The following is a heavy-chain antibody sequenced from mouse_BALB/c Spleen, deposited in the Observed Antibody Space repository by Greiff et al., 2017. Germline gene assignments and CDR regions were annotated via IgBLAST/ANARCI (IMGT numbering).Heavy chain of an antibody. D-gene: IGHD2-2*01. J-gene: IGHJ3*01. CDR3: ARDKGYWFAY. V-gene: IGHV2-9*02. Sequence: VHLVESGPGLVAPSQSLSITCTVSGFSLTSYGVHWVRQPPGKGLEWLGVIWAGGSTNYNSALMSRLSISKDNSKSQVFLKMNSLQTDDTAMYYCARDKGYWFAYWGQGTLVTVSA. CDR2: IWAGGST. CDR1: GFSLTSYG.